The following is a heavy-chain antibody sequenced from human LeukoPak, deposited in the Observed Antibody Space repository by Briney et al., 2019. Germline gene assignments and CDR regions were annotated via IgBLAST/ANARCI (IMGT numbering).Heavy chain of an antibody. CDR1: GGFISSSIYY. D-gene: IGHD2-15*01. Sequence: SETLSLTCTVSGGFISSSIYYWGWIRQPPGKGLEWIGSIYYSGSTYYNPSLKSRVTISVDTSKNQFSLKLSSVTAADTAVYYCAGLVVVAATLDYWGQGTLVTVSS. V-gene: IGHV4-39*01. CDR2: IYYSGST. CDR3: AGLVVVAATLDY. J-gene: IGHJ4*02.